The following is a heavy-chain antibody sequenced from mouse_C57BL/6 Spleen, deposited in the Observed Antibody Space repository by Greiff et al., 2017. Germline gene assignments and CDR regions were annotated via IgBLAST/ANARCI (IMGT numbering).Heavy chain of an antibody. CDR1: GYTFTSYW. V-gene: IGHV1-52*01. CDR2: IYPSDSGT. D-gene: IGHD2-2*01. CDR3: ARYYDYGYGFAY. J-gene: IGHJ3*01. Sequence: VQLQQPGAELVRPGSSVKLSCKASGYTFTSYWMHWVKQRPIQGLEWIGNIYPSDSGTHYNQKFKGKATLTVDKSSSTAYMQLCSLTSEDSAVYYCARYYDYGYGFAYWGQGTLVTVSA.